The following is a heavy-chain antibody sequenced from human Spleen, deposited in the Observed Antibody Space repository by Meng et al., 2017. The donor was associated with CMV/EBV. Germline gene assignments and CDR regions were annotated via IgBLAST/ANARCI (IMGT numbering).Heavy chain of an antibody. CDR3: ATWGLPYYYDSSGYP. CDR2: INSDGSST. V-gene: IGHV3-74*01. Sequence: GGSLRLSCAASGFTFSSYWMHWVRQAPGKGLVWVSRINSDGSSTSYADSVKGRFTISRDNAKNTLYLQMNSLKAEDTAVYYCATWGLPYYYDSSGYPWGQGTLVTVSS. D-gene: IGHD3-22*01. CDR1: GFTFSSYW. J-gene: IGHJ4*02.